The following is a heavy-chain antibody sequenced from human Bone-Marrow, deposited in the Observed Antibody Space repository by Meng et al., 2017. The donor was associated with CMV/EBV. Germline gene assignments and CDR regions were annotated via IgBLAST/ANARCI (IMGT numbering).Heavy chain of an antibody. V-gene: IGHV3-23*01. CDR1: GFTFSSYA. J-gene: IGHJ3*01. Sequence: GESLKISCAASGFTFSSYAMSWVRQAPGKGLEWVSAISGSGGSTYYADSVKGRFTISRDNSKNTVYLQMNSLRAEDTAVYYCARGYNWNDVGAFDLCGQGTMVTVSS. CDR2: ISGSGGST. D-gene: IGHD1-1*01. CDR3: ARGYNWNDVGAFDL.